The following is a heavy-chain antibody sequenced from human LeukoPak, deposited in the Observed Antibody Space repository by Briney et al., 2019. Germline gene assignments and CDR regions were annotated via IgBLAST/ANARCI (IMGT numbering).Heavy chain of an antibody. CDR2: IYYSGST. Sequence: SETLSLTCTVSGGSISSYYWSWIRQPPGKGLEWIGYIYYSGSTNYNPSLKSRVTMSVDTSKNQFSLKLSSVTAADTAVYYCARAVGRHYFDYWGQGTLVTVSS. CDR3: ARAVGRHYFDY. V-gene: IGHV4-59*01. D-gene: IGHD3-10*01. J-gene: IGHJ4*02. CDR1: GGSISSYY.